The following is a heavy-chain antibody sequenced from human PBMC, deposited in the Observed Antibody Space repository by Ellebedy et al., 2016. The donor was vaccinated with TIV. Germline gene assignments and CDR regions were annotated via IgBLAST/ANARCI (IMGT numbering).Heavy chain of an antibody. Sequence: GESLKISCEASEFTFSTYSMNWARQAPGKGLEWLSYISPSATTMFYADSVKGRFTISRDDAKNSLYLKMNGLRDEDTAIYYCVRDIDFWGQGTLVAVSS. CDR1: EFTFSTYS. CDR2: ISPSATTM. D-gene: IGHD3-3*01. J-gene: IGHJ4*02. CDR3: VRDIDF. V-gene: IGHV3-48*02.